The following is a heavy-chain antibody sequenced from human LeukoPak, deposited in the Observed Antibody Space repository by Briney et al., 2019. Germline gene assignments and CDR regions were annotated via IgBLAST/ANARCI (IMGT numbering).Heavy chain of an antibody. CDR2: ISGSGGST. CDR3: AKSHRVVTPVAWFDP. D-gene: IGHD4-23*01. CDR1: GFTFSDYY. J-gene: IGHJ5*02. Sequence: GGSLRLSCAASGFTFSDYYMSWVRQAPGKGLEWVSAISGSGGSTYYADSVKGRFTISRDNSKNTLYLQMNSLRAEDTAVYYCAKSHRVVTPVAWFDPWGQGTLVTVSS. V-gene: IGHV3-23*01.